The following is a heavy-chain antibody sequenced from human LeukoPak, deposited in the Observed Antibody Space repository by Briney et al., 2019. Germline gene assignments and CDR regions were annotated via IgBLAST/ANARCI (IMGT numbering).Heavy chain of an antibody. D-gene: IGHD4-11*01. J-gene: IGHJ4*02. V-gene: IGHV3-74*01. CDR3: ARAGYYRFDY. CDR2: INIDGSTI. Sequence: GGSLRLSCAGSGFTFSTSWMHWVRQAPGQGLVWVSRINIDGSTINYADSVQGRFTISRDNAKSTLYLQMNSLGAEDTAVYYCARAGYYRFDYWGQGTLVTVSS. CDR1: GFTFSTSW.